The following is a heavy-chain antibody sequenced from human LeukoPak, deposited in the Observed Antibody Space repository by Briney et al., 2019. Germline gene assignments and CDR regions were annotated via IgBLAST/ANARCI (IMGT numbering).Heavy chain of an antibody. CDR3: ARVRGYCSGGSCYGDY. CDR1: GFTFSSYS. CDR2: ISSSSSTI. Sequence: PGGSLRLSCAASGFTFSSYSMNWVRQAPGKGLEWVSYISSSSSTIYYADSVKGRFTISRDNAKNSLYLQMNSLRAEDTAVYYCARVRGYCSGGSCYGDYWGQGTLVTDSS. V-gene: IGHV3-48*04. J-gene: IGHJ4*02. D-gene: IGHD2-15*01.